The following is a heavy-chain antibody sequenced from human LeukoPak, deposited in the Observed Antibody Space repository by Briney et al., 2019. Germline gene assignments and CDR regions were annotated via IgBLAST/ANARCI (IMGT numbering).Heavy chain of an antibody. V-gene: IGHV3-15*07. J-gene: IGHJ4*02. CDR2: IKSRADGGTT. CDR3: STHPTSGF. Sequence: GGSLRLSCAASFSTFNKAWMNWVRQAPGKGLEWVGRIKSRADGGTTDYTTPVKDRFTISRDDSENTASLQMNSLKTEDTAIYYCSTHPTSGFWGQGTLVTVSS. CDR1: FSTFNKAW. D-gene: IGHD2-15*01.